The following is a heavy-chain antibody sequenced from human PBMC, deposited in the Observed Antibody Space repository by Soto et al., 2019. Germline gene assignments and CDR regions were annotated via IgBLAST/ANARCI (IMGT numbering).Heavy chain of an antibody. D-gene: IGHD2-21*01. J-gene: IGHJ6*02. V-gene: IGHV3-53*02. CDR2: TFSGGNT. CDR1: GFSISSNY. Sequence: ELQLVETGGGLIQTGGSLRLSCAASGFSISSNYIAWVRQPPGKGLEWVSTTFSGGNTEYAASVKGRCSISRDNYKNTLYLQMDNLRVEDTAVYYCARKPPSAIQGWAFGMDVWGQGTRVSGSS. CDR3: ARKPPSAIQGWAFGMDV.